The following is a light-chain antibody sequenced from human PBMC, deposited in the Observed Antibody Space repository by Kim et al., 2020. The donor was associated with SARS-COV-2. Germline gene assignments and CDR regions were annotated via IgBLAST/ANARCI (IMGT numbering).Light chain of an antibody. V-gene: IGLV2-14*03. J-gene: IGLJ2*01. CDR1: SSDVGGYNY. CDR2: DVI. CDR3: SSYTSTTVV. Sequence: QSALTQPASVSGSPGQSITISCTGTSSDVGGYNYVSWYQQHPGKAPKLMIYDVINRPSGVSDRFSGSKSGNTASLTISGLQAEDEADYYCSSYTSTTVVFGGGTQLTVL.